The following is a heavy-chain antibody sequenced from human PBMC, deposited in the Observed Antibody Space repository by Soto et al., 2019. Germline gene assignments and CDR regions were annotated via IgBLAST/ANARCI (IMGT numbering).Heavy chain of an antibody. CDR1: GGTFSSYA. V-gene: IGHV1-69*06. Sequence: ASVKVSCKASGGTFSSYAITWVRQAPGQGLEWMGGIIPIFGTANYAQKFQGRVTITADKSTSTAYMELSRLRSEDTAVYYCARGRGGSGYVYYGMDVWGQGTTVTVSS. CDR2: IIPIFGTA. D-gene: IGHD3-3*01. CDR3: ARGRGGSGYVYYGMDV. J-gene: IGHJ6*02.